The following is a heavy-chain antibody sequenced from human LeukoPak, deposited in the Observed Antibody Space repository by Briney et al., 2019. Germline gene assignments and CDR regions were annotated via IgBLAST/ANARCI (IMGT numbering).Heavy chain of an antibody. J-gene: IGHJ4*02. CDR2: IYPGDSDT. V-gene: IGHV5-51*01. Sequence: GESLKISCKGSGYSFTSYWIGWVRQMPGKGLEWMGIIYPGDSDTRYSPSFQGQVTISADKSISTAYLQWSSLKASDTAMYYCAAAKHSSGWYLVSRPYYFDYWGQGTLVTVSS. CDR3: AAAKHSSGWYLVSRPYYFDY. CDR1: GYSFTSYW. D-gene: IGHD6-19*01.